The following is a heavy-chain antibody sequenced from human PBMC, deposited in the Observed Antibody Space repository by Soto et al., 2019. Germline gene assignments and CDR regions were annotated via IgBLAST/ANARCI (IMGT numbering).Heavy chain of an antibody. CDR3: ARPFQSWPGGWYFDL. CDR2: IIPIFGTA. V-gene: IGHV1-69*13. D-gene: IGHD3-16*01. Sequence: SVKVSCKASGGTLSSYSINWVRQAPGQGLEWMGGIIPIFGTANSAQKFQGRVTLTADESTSTAHMELNSLRNEDTAVYYCARPFQSWPGGWYFDLWGRGTLVTVSS. CDR1: GGTLSSYS. J-gene: IGHJ2*01.